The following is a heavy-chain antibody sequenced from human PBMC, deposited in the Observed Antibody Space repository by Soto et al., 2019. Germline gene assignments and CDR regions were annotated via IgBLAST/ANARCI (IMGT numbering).Heavy chain of an antibody. CDR3: ARDAQGVFLHY. D-gene: IGHD3-16*01. Sequence: QVQLVQSGAEVKKPGASVKVSCKASGYTFTSYGISWVRQAPGQGLEWMGWISAYNGNTNYAQKLQGRVTMTTDTATCTADMELRILRSDDTAVYYCARDAQGVFLHYWGQGTLVTVSS. J-gene: IGHJ4*02. CDR2: ISAYNGNT. CDR1: GYTFTSYG. V-gene: IGHV1-18*01.